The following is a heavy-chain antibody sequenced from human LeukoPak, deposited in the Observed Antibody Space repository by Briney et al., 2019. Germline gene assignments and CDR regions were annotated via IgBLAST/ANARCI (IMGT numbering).Heavy chain of an antibody. CDR3: AKGPGSGSFGAFDI. CDR1: GFTFDDYA. D-gene: IGHD1-26*01. Sequence: GGSLRLSCAASGFTFDDYAMHWVRQAPGKGLEWVSGISWNSGSIAYADSVKGRFTISRDNAKNSLFLQMNSLRAEDMALYYCAKGPGSGSFGAFDIWGPGTLVTVSS. V-gene: IGHV3-9*03. J-gene: IGHJ3*02. CDR2: ISWNSGSI.